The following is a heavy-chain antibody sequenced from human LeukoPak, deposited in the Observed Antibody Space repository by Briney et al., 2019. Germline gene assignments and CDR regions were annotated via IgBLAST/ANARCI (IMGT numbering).Heavy chain of an antibody. D-gene: IGHD3-10*01. CDR1: GDSLSTSNSY. CDR2: IYYSGNT. V-gene: IGHV4-39*01. J-gene: IGHJ4*02. Sequence: SETLSLTCTVSGDSLSTSNSYWGWIRQPPGKGLEWIGSIYYSGNTYYNASLKSRVTISVDTSKNQFSLKLTSVTAADTAVYYCARQTGSGLFTLARGQGTLVAVAS. CDR3: ARQTGSGLFTLA.